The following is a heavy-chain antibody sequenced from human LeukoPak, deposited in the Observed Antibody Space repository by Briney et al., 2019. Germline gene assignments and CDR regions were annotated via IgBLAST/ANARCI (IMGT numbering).Heavy chain of an antibody. J-gene: IGHJ4*02. CDR2: ISGSAGLT. Sequence: GGSLRLSCAASGFTFGTYAMNWVRQAPGRGLEWVSGISGSAGLTYYADSVKGRFTISRDNSKNMVFLQMNSLRAEDTAVYYCVKNGTWIFNYNFDYWGQETLVTVSA. V-gene: IGHV3-23*01. CDR1: GFTFGTYA. D-gene: IGHD4-11*01. CDR3: VKNGTWIFNYNFDY.